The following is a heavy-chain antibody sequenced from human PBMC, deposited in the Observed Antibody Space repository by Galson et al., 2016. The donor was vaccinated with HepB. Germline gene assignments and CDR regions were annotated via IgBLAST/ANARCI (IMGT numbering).Heavy chain of an antibody. CDR3: TRNLADGYGLDV. V-gene: IGHV4-4*02. CDR1: GGSISSSHW. J-gene: IGHJ6*02. CDR2: IYHSGST. D-gene: IGHD5-24*01. Sequence: ETLSLTCDVSGGSISSSHWWGWARQPPGKGLEWIGEIYHSGSTNYNPSLKSRLTLSVDKSKNHFSLNLSSVTAADTAVYYCTRNLADGYGLDVWGQGTTVTVSS.